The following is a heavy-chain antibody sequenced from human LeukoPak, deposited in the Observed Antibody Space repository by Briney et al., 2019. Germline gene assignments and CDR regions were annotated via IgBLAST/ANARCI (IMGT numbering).Heavy chain of an antibody. CDR1: GGSISSHY. Sequence: NSSETLSLTCTVPGGSISSHYWSWIRQPPGKGLEWIAYIYHTGSTNYSPSLKSRVTISVDTSKNQFSLKLSSVTAADTAVYYCARTNVEVATTFDYWGQGTLVAVSS. CDR2: IYHTGST. D-gene: IGHD5-24*01. V-gene: IGHV4-59*11. J-gene: IGHJ4*02. CDR3: ARTNVEVATTFDY.